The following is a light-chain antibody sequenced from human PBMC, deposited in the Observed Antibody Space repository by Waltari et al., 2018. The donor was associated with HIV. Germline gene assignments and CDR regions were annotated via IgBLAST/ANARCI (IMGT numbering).Light chain of an antibody. V-gene: IGLV4-69*01. CDR2: LSTNGSH. CDR3: QTWDTGIQV. CDR1: SGHSKYA. Sequence: QVVLTQSPSASASLGASVKLTCTLSSGHSKYAIAWHQQQPEKGPRYLLRLSTNGSHTKGDGIPDRFPGSSSGAGRYLVISSLQSEDEADYYCQTWDTGIQVFGGGTKLTVL. J-gene: IGLJ3*02.